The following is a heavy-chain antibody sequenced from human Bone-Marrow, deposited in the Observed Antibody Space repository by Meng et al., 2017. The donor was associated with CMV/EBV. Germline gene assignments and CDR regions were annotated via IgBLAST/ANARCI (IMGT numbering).Heavy chain of an antibody. CDR2: IKSKTDGGTT. D-gene: IGHD3-3*01. Sequence: GESLKISCGASGFNFRNAWMSWVRKATGKGLEWVGRIKSKTDGGTTDYAAPVKGRFTISRDDSKNTLYLQMNSLKTKDTAVYYCTTPQVVSYYDFWSGYFEQAFLGYYYGVDGWVQGTTVTVS. CDR3: TTPQVVSYYDFWSGYFEQAFLGYYYGVDG. V-gene: IGHV3-15*01. J-gene: IGHJ6*02. CDR1: GFNFRNAW.